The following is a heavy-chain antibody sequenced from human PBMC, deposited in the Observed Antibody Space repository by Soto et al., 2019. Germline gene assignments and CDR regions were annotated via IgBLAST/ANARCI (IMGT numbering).Heavy chain of an antibody. J-gene: IGHJ4*02. D-gene: IGHD2-21*02. V-gene: IGHV1-69*13. Sequence: SVKVSCKASGVTFSSYAISWVRQAPGQGLEWMGGIIPIFGTANYAQKFQGRVTITADESTSTAYMELSSLRSEDTAVYYCARSPPYCGGDCYQLAYFDYWGQGTLVTVSS. CDR3: ARSPPYCGGDCYQLAYFDY. CDR1: GVTFSSYA. CDR2: IIPIFGTA.